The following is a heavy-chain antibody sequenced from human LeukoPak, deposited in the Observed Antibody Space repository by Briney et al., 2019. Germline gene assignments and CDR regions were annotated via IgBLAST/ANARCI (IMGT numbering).Heavy chain of an antibody. Sequence: GGSLRLSCVASGFNFGGYGMHWVRQAPGKGLEWVSYISSSSSTIYYADSVKGRFTISRDNAKNSLYLQMNSLRAEDTAVYYCARDQPPSSYYYDSSGYLEAFDIWGQGTMVTVSS. D-gene: IGHD3-22*01. V-gene: IGHV3-48*04. J-gene: IGHJ3*02. CDR3: ARDQPPSSYYYDSSGYLEAFDI. CDR2: ISSSSSTI. CDR1: GFNFGGYG.